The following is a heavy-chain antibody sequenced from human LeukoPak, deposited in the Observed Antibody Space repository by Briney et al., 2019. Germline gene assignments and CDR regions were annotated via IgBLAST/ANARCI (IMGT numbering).Heavy chain of an antibody. D-gene: IGHD1-26*01. Sequence: GGSLRLSCVASGFTFRSYALNWVRQAPGKGLEWVSAISDSGGSTYYADSVKGRFIISRDNSKNTLFLQMNSLRAEDTAVYYCAKSPSGNLYDAFDIWGQGTMVTVSS. V-gene: IGHV3-23*01. J-gene: IGHJ3*02. CDR2: ISDSGGST. CDR1: GFTFRSYA. CDR3: AKSPSGNLYDAFDI.